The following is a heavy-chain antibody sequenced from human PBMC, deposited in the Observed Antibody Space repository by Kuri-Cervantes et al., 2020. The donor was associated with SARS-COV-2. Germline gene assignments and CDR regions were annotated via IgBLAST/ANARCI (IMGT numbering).Heavy chain of an antibody. J-gene: IGHJ5*02. Sequence: SETLSLTCTVSGGSISSYYWSWIRQPPGKGLEWIGYIYYSGSTNYNPSFKSRVTISVDTSKNQFSLKLSSVTAADTAVYYCARELGLTTVNWFDPWGQGTLVTVSS. CDR3: ARELGLTTVNWFDP. D-gene: IGHD4-17*01. CDR2: IYYSGST. CDR1: GGSISSYY. V-gene: IGHV4-59*01.